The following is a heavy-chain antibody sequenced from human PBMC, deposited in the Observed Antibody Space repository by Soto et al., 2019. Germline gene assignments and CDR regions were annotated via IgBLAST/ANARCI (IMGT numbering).Heavy chain of an antibody. V-gene: IGHV3-13*05. J-gene: IGHJ6*02. Sequence: EVQLVESGGGLVQPGGSLRLSCAASGFTFRNYDMHWVRQGTGKGLEWVSGISAAGDPDYADSVEGRFTISRENAQNSFFLKMNSLRVGDTADYYCARTDRDFYGLDVWGQGTTVIVSS. CDR1: GFTFRNYD. CDR2: ISAAGDP. CDR3: ARTDRDFYGLDV.